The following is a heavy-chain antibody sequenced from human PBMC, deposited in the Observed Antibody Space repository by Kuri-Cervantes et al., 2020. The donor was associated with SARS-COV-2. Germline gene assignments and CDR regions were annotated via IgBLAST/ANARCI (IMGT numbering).Heavy chain of an antibody. CDR2: ISWNSGSI. V-gene: IGHV3-9*03. J-gene: IGHJ5*02. D-gene: IGHD6-13*01. Sequence: SLKISCAASGFTFDDYAMHWVRQAPGKGLEWVSGISWNSGSIGYADSVKGRFTISRDNAKNSLYLQMNSLRAEDMALYYCAKVQQLGSSWYWFDPWGQGTLVTVSS. CDR1: GFTFDDYA. CDR3: AKVQQLGSSWYWFDP.